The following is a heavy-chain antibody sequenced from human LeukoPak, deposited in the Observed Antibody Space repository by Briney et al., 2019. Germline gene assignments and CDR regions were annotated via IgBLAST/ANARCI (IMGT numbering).Heavy chain of an antibody. CDR3: AKVRHTSGWKSYYFEF. Sequence: GGSLRLSCVASGFTFRDYAMSWVRQAPGKGWRWVSPIIGSSGDTYYADSVKGRFTISRDNSKNTLYLQMNNLRAEDTAIYFCAKVRHTSGWKSYYFEFWGQGTLVTVSS. D-gene: IGHD6-19*01. V-gene: IGHV3-23*01. J-gene: IGHJ4*02. CDR2: IIGSSGDT. CDR1: GFTFRDYA.